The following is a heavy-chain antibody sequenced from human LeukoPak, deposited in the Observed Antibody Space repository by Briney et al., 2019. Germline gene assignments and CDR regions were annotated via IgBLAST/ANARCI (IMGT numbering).Heavy chain of an antibody. J-gene: IGHJ4*02. CDR1: GYTFTNFY. CDR2: INPRGGSA. Sequence: ASVKVSCKASGYTFTNFYMHWVRQAPGQGLEWMGIINPRGGSASSAQKFQGRVTMTRDTSTSTVYMELSSLRSGDTAVYYCARDYHGSGSLTTFDYWGQGTLVTVSS. D-gene: IGHD3-10*01. CDR3: ARDYHGSGSLTTFDY. V-gene: IGHV1-46*01.